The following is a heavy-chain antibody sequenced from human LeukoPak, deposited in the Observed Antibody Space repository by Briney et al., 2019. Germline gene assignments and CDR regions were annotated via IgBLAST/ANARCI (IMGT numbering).Heavy chain of an antibody. V-gene: IGHV3-21*01. J-gene: IGHJ3*02. CDR1: GFTFSSYS. Sequence: PGGSLRLSCAASGFTFSSYSMNWVRQAPGKGLEWVSSLSSSSSYIYYADSVKGRFTISRDNAKNSLYLQMNSLRAEDTAVYYCARVVAYYYGSGSYYDAFDIWGQGTMVTVSS. D-gene: IGHD3-10*01. CDR3: ARVVAYYYGSGSYYDAFDI. CDR2: LSSSSSYI.